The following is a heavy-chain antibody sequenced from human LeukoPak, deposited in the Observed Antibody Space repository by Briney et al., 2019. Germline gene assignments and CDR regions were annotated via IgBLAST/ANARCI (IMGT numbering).Heavy chain of an antibody. CDR1: GFTFSSYG. D-gene: IGHD1-26*01. V-gene: IGHV3-30*02. Sequence: GGSLRLSCAASGFTFSSYGMYWVRQAPGKGLEWVAFIRYDGSNKYYADSVKGRFTVSRDNSKNTLYLQMKSLRAEDTAVYYCARDLIVGTTIRYYFDYWGQGTLVTVSS. CDR3: ARDLIVGTTIRYYFDY. CDR2: IRYDGSNK. J-gene: IGHJ4*02.